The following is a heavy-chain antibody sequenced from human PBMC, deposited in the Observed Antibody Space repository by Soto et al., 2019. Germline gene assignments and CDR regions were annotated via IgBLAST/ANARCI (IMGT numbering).Heavy chain of an antibody. J-gene: IGHJ4*02. D-gene: IGHD3-22*01. V-gene: IGHV3-33*01. Sequence: GGSLRLSCAASGFTFSNYAMHWVRQAPGKGLEWVAVIWYDGSNKYYADSVKGRFTISRDNSKDTVYLQMNSLRAEDTAVYYCAREIYDDYDSSGFDHWGQGTLVTVSS. CDR1: GFTFSNYA. CDR2: IWYDGSNK. CDR3: AREIYDDYDSSGFDH.